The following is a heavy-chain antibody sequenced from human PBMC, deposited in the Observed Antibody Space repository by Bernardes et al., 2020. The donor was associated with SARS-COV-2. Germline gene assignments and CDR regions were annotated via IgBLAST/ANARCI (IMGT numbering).Heavy chain of an antibody. J-gene: IGHJ5*02. CDR3: AHKVGSSWYGDWFDP. CDR2: IYWDDDK. D-gene: IGHD6-13*01. Sequence: SGPTLVKPTQTLTLTCTFSGFSLRTSGVGVGWIRQPPGKALEWLALIYWDDDKRYSPSLKSRLTITKDTSKNQVVLTMTNMDPVDTATYYCAHKVGSSWYGDWFDPWGQGTLVTVSS. CDR1: GFSLRTSGVG. V-gene: IGHV2-5*02.